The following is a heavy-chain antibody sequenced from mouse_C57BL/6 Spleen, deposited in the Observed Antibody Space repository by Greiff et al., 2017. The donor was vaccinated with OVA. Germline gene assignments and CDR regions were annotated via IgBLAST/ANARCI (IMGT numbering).Heavy chain of an antibody. V-gene: IGHV1-39*01. CDR3: AHYSNYWYFDV. J-gene: IGHJ1*03. D-gene: IGHD2-5*01. CDR2: INPNYGTT. Sequence: EVKLVESGPELVKPGASVKISCKASGYSFTDYNMNWVKQSNGKSLEWIGVINPNYGTTSYNQKFKGKATLTVDQSSSTAYMQHNSLTSEDSAVYYCAHYSNYWYFDVWGTGTTVTVSS. CDR1: GYSFTDYN.